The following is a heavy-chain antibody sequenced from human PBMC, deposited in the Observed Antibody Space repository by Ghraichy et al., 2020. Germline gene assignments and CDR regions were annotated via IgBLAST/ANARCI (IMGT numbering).Heavy chain of an antibody. Sequence: GESLNISCAASGFTFSNYGMNWVRQAPGEGLEWLSYISSRSDSIYYADSVKGRFTISRDNAKNSQYLQMNSLRADDTAVYYCARASRDGYDYWGQGTLVTVSS. V-gene: IGHV3-48*01. CDR1: GFTFSNYG. CDR2: ISSRSDSI. CDR3: ARASRDGYDY. D-gene: IGHD5-24*01. J-gene: IGHJ4*02.